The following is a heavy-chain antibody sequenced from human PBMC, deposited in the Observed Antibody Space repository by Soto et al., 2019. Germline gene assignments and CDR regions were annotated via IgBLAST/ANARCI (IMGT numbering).Heavy chain of an antibody. D-gene: IGHD1-1*01. Sequence: HGESLKISCNGYGYTFTDYWIGWVRQMPGKGLELICLISPGDSATRYSPSFQGRVTISADKTISTAFLQWSCVRASVTAMYYCASQKTVIRGPLSSNWFDPWGQGTLVTVSS. CDR1: GYTFTDYW. V-gene: IGHV5-51*01. J-gene: IGHJ5*02. CDR3: ASQKTVIRGPLSSNWFDP. CDR2: ISPGDSAT.